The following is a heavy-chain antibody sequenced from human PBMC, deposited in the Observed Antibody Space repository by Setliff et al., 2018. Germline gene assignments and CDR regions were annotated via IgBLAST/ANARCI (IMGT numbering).Heavy chain of an antibody. J-gene: IGHJ4*02. CDR2: IRNKANGYTT. CDR1: GITFINAW. V-gene: IGHV3-72*01. Sequence: AGGSLRLSCSVSGITFINAWMTWVRQAPGKGPEWVGRIRNKANGYTTRYAASVKDRLSISRDDSVNSLYLQMDSLKPEDTAVYFCARATFGSGSYFLDYWGQGTLVTVSS. CDR3: ARATFGSGSYFLDY. D-gene: IGHD3-10*01.